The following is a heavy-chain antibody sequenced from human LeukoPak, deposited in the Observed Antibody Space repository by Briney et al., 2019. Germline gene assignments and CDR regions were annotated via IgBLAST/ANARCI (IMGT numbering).Heavy chain of an antibody. J-gene: IGHJ6*03. CDR1: GYSFTSYW. CDR2: IYPGDSDT. V-gene: IGHV5-51*01. D-gene: IGHD2-15*01. CDR3: AREAPSRYCSGGSCYSYYYYMDV. Sequence: GESLKISCKGSGYSFTSYWIGWVRQMPGKGLEWMGIIYPGDSDTRYSPSFQGQVTISADKSISTAYLQWSSLKASDTAMYYCAREAPSRYCSGGSCYSYYYYMDVWGKGTTVTVSS.